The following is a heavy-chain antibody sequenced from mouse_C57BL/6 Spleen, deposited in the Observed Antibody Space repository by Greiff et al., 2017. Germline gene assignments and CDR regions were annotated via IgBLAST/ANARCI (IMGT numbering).Heavy chain of an antibody. J-gene: IGHJ2*01. D-gene: IGHD2-3*01. Sequence: VQLQQSGPELVKPGASVKMSCTASGYTFTDYNMPWVQQSHGKSLEWIGYINPNNGGTSYNHKFKGKATFTVNNSSSTAYMELLRLTSEDSAGYYCARGYDVYYGHYFDDWGQGTTLTVSS. CDR1: GYTFTDYN. CDR3: ARGYDVYYGHYFDD. V-gene: IGHV1-22*01. CDR2: INPNNGGT.